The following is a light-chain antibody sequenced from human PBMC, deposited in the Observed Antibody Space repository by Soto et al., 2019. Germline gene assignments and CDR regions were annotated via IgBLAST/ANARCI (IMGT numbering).Light chain of an antibody. CDR2: EVS. CDR3: SSYTSSSIYV. Sequence: QSVLTQPASVSGSPGQSITISCTGTSSDDGGYNYVSWYQQHPGKAPKLMIYEVSNRLSGVSNRFSGSKSGNTASLTISGLQAEDEADYYCSSYTSSSIYVFGTGTKVTVL. V-gene: IGLV2-14*01. CDR1: SSDDGGYNY. J-gene: IGLJ1*01.